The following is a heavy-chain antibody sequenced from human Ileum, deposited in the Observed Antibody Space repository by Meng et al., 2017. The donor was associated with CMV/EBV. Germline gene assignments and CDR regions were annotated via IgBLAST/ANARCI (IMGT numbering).Heavy chain of an antibody. CDR3: ARGYGDY. J-gene: IGHJ4*02. Sequence: EVQLVVSGGGLIQPGGSLRLYCAASGFIVSSNFMNWVRQAPGKGLEWVSVIYTGSSTYYADSVKGRFTISRDNSKNTLYLQMNSLRAEDTAVYYCARGYGDYWGQGTLVTVSS. V-gene: IGHV3-53*01. CDR1: GFIVSSNF. D-gene: IGHD1-1*01. CDR2: IYTGSST.